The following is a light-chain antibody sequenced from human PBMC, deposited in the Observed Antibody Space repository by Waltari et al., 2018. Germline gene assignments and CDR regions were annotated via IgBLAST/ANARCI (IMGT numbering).Light chain of an antibody. CDR3: QHYESLPVT. J-gene: IGKJ1*01. CDR2: HAS. V-gene: IGKV3-20*01. Sequence: EIVLTQSPGTLSLSPGERATLSCRASQSISKYLAWYQQKPGQAPRLLIYHASSRAAGIPDRFGGSGYGTDFSLTISRLEPEDFAVYYCQHYESLPVTFGQGTKVEIK. CDR1: QSISKY.